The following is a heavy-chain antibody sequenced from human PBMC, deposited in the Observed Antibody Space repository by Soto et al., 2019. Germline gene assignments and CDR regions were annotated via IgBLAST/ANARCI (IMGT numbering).Heavy chain of an antibody. J-gene: IGHJ5*01. V-gene: IGHV2-26*01. CDR1: GFSLSDSRMG. CDR2: IFSSDAE. CDR3: ARIVNPTVTTWFAS. Sequence: QVTLKESGPVLVKPTETLTLTCTVSGFSLSDSRMGVRWIRQPPGKALEWLAHIFSSDAESYRTSLRSRLAIAKDTPKGPVPLTVTNMAPVDTATYFCARIVNPTVTTWFASWGEGTVVTVSS. D-gene: IGHD1-1*01.